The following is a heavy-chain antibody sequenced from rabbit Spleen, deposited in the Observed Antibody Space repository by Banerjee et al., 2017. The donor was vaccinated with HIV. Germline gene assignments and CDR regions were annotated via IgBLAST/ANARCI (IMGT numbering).Heavy chain of an antibody. V-gene: IGHV1S45*01. CDR1: GFSFSDRDV. J-gene: IGHJ4*01. D-gene: IGHD1-1*01. CDR3: ARDLVGVIGWNFSL. CDR2: INTATGKD. Sequence: QEQLEESGGGLVKPEGSLTLTCKASGFSFSDRDVMCWVRQAPGKGLEWIGRINTATGKDVYASWAKGRFTISTTSSTTVTLQMTSLTAADTATYFCARDLVGVIGWNFSLWGQGTLVTVS.